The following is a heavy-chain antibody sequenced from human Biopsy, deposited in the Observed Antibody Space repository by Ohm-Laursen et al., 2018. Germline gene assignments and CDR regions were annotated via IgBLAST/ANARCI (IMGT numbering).Heavy chain of an antibody. D-gene: IGHD6-19*01. CDR1: GGSISGSS. V-gene: IGHV4-59*08. CDR2: ISYSGST. J-gene: IGHJ3*02. CDR3: AKHGSGWTGDDALHI. Sequence: GTLSLTCTVSGGSISGSSWSWIRQAPGRGLEWGGYISYSGSTSNNPSLKSRITISVDTSKNQISLKVTSVTAADTAVYYCAKHGSGWTGDDALHIWGQGTMVTVSS.